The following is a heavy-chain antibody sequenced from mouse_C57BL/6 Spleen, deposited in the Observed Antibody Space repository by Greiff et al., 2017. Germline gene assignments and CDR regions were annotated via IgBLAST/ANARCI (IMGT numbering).Heavy chain of an antibody. J-gene: IGHJ2*01. Sequence: VQLQQSGAELAKPGASVKLSCKASGYTFTSYWMHWVKQRPGQGLEWIGYINPSSGYTKYNQKFKDKATLTAYKSSSTAYMQLSSLTYEDSAVYYCARRGSSGYVGYFDYWGQGTTLTVSS. D-gene: IGHD3-2*02. CDR1: GYTFTSYW. CDR3: ARRGSSGYVGYFDY. CDR2: INPSSGYT. V-gene: IGHV1-7*01.